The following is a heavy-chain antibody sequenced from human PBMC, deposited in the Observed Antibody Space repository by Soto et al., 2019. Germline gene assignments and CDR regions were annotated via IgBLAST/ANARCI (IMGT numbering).Heavy chain of an antibody. D-gene: IGHD6-19*01. J-gene: IGHJ4*02. Sequence: PSETLSLTCTVSGGSISSYYWSWIRQPPGKGLEWIGYIYYSGSTNYNPSLKSRVTISVDTSKNQFSLKLSSVTAADTAVYYCARDQGYSSGWYVDYWGQGTLVTVSS. CDR1: GGSISSYY. CDR2: IYYSGST. CDR3: ARDQGYSSGWYVDY. V-gene: IGHV4-59*01.